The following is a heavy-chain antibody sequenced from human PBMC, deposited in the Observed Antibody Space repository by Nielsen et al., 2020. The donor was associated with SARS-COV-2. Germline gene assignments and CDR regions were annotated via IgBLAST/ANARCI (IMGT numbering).Heavy chain of an antibody. CDR2: ISSSSSYI. V-gene: IGHV3-21*01. D-gene: IGHD3-22*01. CDR1: GFTFSSYS. CDR3: ARGYYDSSGYSDY. J-gene: IGHJ4*02. Sequence: GESLKISCAASGFTFSSYSMNWVRQAPGKGLEWVSSISSSSSYIYYADSVKGRFTISRGNAKNSLYLQMNSLRAEDTAVYYCARGYYDSSGYSDYWGQGTLVTVSS.